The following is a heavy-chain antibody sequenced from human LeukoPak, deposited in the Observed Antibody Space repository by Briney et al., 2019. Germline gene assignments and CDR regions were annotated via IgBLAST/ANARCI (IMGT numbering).Heavy chain of an antibody. J-gene: IGHJ4*02. CDR3: AKEKRGYSYGIDY. V-gene: IGHV3-48*03. Sequence: GGSLRLSCAASGFTFSSYEMNWVRQAPGKGLEWVSYISSSGSTIYYADSVKGRFTISRDNSKNTLYLQMNSLRAEDTAVYYCAKEKRGYSYGIDYWGQGTLVTVSS. D-gene: IGHD5-18*01. CDR1: GFTFSSYE. CDR2: ISSSGSTI.